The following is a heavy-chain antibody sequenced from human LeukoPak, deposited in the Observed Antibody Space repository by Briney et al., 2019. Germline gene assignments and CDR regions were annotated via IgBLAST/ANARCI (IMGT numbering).Heavy chain of an antibody. D-gene: IGHD3-9*01. CDR2: IYYSGST. J-gene: IGHJ6*02. CDR1: GGSISSSSYY. V-gene: IGHV4-39*01. CDR3: ARQPYYDILTGYYTDYYYGMDV. Sequence: SETLSLTCTVSGGSISSSSYYWGWIRQPPGKGLEWIGSIYYSGSTYYNPSLKSRVTISVDTSKDQFSLKLSSVTAADTAVYYCARQPYYDILTGYYTDYYYGMDVWGQGTRVTVSS.